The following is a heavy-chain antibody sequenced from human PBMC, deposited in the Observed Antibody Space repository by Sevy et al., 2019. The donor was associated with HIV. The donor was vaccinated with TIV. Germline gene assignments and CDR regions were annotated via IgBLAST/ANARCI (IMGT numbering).Heavy chain of an antibody. CDR3: TTDPGYYDSSGYYYM. J-gene: IGHJ4*02. V-gene: IGHV3-15*01. Sequence: GGSLRLSCAASGFTFNNAWMSWVRQAPGKGLEWVGRIKSKTDGGTTDYAAPVKGRFTISRDNSKNTLFLQMNSLKTKDTAVYYCTTDPGYYDSSGYYYMWGQGTLVTVSS. CDR1: GFTFNNAW. CDR2: IKSKTDGGTT. D-gene: IGHD3-22*01.